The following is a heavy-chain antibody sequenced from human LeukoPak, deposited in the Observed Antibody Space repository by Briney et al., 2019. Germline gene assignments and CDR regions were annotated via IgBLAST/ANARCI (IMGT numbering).Heavy chain of an antibody. Sequence: PGGSLRLSCAASGFTFSDYYVSWIRQAPGKGLEWVSYISSSGSTIYYADSVKGRFTISRDNAKNSLYLQMNSLRAEDTAVYYCARSVYGAYSSSWYGAFDIWGQGTMVTVSS. V-gene: IGHV3-11*01. D-gene: IGHD6-13*01. CDR2: ISSSGSTI. J-gene: IGHJ3*02. CDR3: ARSVYGAYSSSWYGAFDI. CDR1: GFTFSDYY.